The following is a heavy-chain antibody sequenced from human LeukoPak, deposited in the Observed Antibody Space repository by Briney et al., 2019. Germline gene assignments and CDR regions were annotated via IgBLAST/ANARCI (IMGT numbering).Heavy chain of an antibody. V-gene: IGHV3-49*04. J-gene: IGHJ4*02. CDR3: TRVTYYYDNSGYFHFDY. D-gene: IGHD3-22*01. Sequence: PGRSLRLSCTASGFTFGDYAMSWVRQAPGKGLEWVSFIRRKAHGGTTEYGASVKGRFSSSRDDSKSIAYLQMNSLKSEDTAVYFCTRVTYYYDNSGYFHFDYWGQGTLVTVSS. CDR1: GFTFGDYA. CDR2: IRRKAHGGTT.